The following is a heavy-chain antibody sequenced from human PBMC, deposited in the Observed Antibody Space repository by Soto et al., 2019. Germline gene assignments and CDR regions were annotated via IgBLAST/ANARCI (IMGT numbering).Heavy chain of an antibody. CDR2: IVVDSGDT. J-gene: IGHJ2*01. D-gene: IGHD3-22*01. Sequence: QMQLVQSGPEVKKPGTSVKVSCKASGFTFTTSAVLWMRQARGQRLEWIGWIVVDSGDTNYAQKFQERVTITRDMSASTVDMELSTLRSEDTAVYYCAAVHRWLLGDWYFDLWGRGTLITVSS. V-gene: IGHV1-58*01. CDR1: GFTFTTSA. CDR3: AAVHRWLLGDWYFDL.